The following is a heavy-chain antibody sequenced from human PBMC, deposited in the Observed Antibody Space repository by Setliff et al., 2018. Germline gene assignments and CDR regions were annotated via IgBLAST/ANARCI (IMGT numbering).Heavy chain of an antibody. V-gene: IGHV4-39*01. Sequence: PSETLSLTCTVSGGSIRSSSYYWGWIRQPPGQGLEWIAYIYYSGITYYNPSLKSRVTISVDTSKNQFSLKLSSVTAADTAVYYCARVFPMVGATERRAFDIWGQGTVVTVSS. J-gene: IGHJ3*02. CDR2: IYYSGIT. CDR1: GGSIRSSSYY. D-gene: IGHD1-26*01. CDR3: ARVFPMVGATERRAFDI.